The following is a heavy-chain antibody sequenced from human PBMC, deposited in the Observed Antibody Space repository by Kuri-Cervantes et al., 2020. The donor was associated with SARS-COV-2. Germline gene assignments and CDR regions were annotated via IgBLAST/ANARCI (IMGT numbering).Heavy chain of an antibody. J-gene: IGHJ5*02. CDR1: GYTFTSYY. CDR3: ARAQTVLNWFDP. CDR2: INPSGGST. D-gene: IGHD1-14*01. V-gene: IGHV1-46*01. Sequence: ASVKVSCKASGYTFTSYYMHWVRQAPGQGLEWMGIINPSGGSTSYAQKFQGRVTMTRDTSTSTVYMELSSLRSDDTAVYYCARAQTVLNWFDPWGQGTLVTVSS.